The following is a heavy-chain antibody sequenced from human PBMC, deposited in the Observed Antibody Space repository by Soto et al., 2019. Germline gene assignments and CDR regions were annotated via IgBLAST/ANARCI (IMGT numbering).Heavy chain of an antibody. CDR1: GFTFSSYA. CDR3: AKDRFMITFGGVIPWDY. CDR2: ISGSGGST. Sequence: HPGGSLRLSCAASGFTFSSYAMSWVRQAPGKGLEWVSAISGSGGSTYYADSVKGRFTISRDNSKNTLYLQMNSLRAEDTAVYYCAKDRFMITFGGVIPWDYWGQGTLVTVSS. D-gene: IGHD3-16*02. J-gene: IGHJ4*02. V-gene: IGHV3-23*01.